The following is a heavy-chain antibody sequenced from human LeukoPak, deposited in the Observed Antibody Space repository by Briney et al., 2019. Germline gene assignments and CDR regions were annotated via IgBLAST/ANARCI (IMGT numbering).Heavy chain of an antibody. CDR2: IYYSGST. D-gene: IGHD3-22*01. Sequence: SQTLSLTCTVSGGSISSGGYYWSWIRQHPGKGLEWIGYIYYSGSTYYNPSLKSRVTISVDTSKNQFSLKLCSVTAADTAVYYCERWDYYDSSGYFDYWGQGTLVTVSS. J-gene: IGHJ4*02. CDR3: ERWDYYDSSGYFDY. CDR1: GGSISSGGYY. V-gene: IGHV4-31*03.